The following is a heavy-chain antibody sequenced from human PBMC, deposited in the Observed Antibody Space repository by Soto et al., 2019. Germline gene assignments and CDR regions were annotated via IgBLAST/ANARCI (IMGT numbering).Heavy chain of an antibody. CDR2: ISDGGERT. D-gene: IGHD3-3*01. CDR1: GFTFSDYV. V-gene: IGHV3-23*01. J-gene: IGHJ6*02. CDR3: ARDRSTDFGLDV. Sequence: EVQLLESGGDLVQPGGSLRLSCVASGFTFSDYVMSWVRQVPGKGLEWVSSISDGGERTDYRDSVRGRFTISRDNAWFTLHLQMNSLRVDDTAIYFCARDRSTDFGLDVWGQGTTVTVSS.